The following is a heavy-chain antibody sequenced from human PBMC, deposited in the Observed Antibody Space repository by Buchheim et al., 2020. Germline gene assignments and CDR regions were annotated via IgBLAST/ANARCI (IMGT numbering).Heavy chain of an antibody. J-gene: IGHJ6*02. CDR3: ARAMYDFWSGYYYYGMDV. Sequence: QVQLVESGGGVVQPGRSLRLSCAASGFTFSSYGMHWVRQAPGKGLEWVAVIWYDGSNKYSADSVKGRFTISRDNSKNTLYLQMNSLRAEDTAVYYCARAMYDFWSGYYYYGMDVWGQGTT. CDR1: GFTFSSYG. D-gene: IGHD3-3*01. V-gene: IGHV3-33*01. CDR2: IWYDGSNK.